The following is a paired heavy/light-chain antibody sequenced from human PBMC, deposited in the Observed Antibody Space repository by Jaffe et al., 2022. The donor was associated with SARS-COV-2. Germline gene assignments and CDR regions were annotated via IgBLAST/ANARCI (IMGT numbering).Heavy chain of an antibody. CDR1: GFAFSNYA. J-gene: IGHJ4*02. CDR3: AKEGRASGSYPSY. Sequence: EAQLMESGGGLVQPGGSLRLSCAASGFAFSNYAMSWVRQAPGKGLEWVSTLHGGDDRTYYADSVKGRFTISRDNSRNTVYLQMNSLGAEDTALYYCAKEGRASGSYPSYWGQGTLVTVSS. CDR2: LHGGDDRT. D-gene: IGHD3-10*01. V-gene: IGHV3-23*01.
Light chain of an antibody. CDR2: AAY. CDR3: QQYYTYPRT. V-gene: IGKV1-16*02. J-gene: IGKJ1*01. Sequence: DIQMTQSPSSLSASVGDRVTITCRASQGISNYLAWFQQKPGRAPKSLIYAAYILQSGVPSQFSGSGSGTDFTLTISSLQPEDFATYYCQQYYTYPRTFGQGTKVEIK. CDR1: QGISNY.